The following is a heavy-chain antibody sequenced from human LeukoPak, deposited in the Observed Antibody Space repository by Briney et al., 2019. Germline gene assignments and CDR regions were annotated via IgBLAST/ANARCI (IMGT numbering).Heavy chain of an antibody. D-gene: IGHD3-22*01. CDR2: IYSGGST. CDR3: AKDSISGYHFDY. CDR1: GFTVSSNY. J-gene: IGHJ4*02. Sequence: GGSLRLSCAASGFTVSSNYMSWVRQAPGKGLEWVSVIYSGGSTYYADSVKGRFTISRDNSKNTLYLQMNSLRAEDTAVYYCAKDSISGYHFDYWGQGTLVTVSS. V-gene: IGHV3-66*01.